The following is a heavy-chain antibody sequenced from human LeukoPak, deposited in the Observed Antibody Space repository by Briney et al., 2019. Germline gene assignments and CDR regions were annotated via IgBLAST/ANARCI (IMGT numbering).Heavy chain of an antibody. V-gene: IGHV4-34*01. Sequence: PSETLSLTCAVYGGSFSGYYWSWIRQPPGKGLEWIGEFNHSGSTNYNPSLKSRVTISVDTSKNQFSLKLSSVTTADTAVYYCARAFYDSSGYYYGGRTFDYWGRGTLVTVSS. CDR1: GGSFSGYY. CDR3: ARAFYDSSGYYYGGRTFDY. D-gene: IGHD3-22*01. CDR2: FNHSGST. J-gene: IGHJ4*02.